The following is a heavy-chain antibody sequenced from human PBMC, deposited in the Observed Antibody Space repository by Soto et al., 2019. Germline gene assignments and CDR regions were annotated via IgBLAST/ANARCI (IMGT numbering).Heavy chain of an antibody. Sequence: GGSFSPSCTTSQYILHNFRMLWVRQAPGKGLAWVAGISYVGNDKYYADSVRGRFTISRDNSKNTLFLQMNSLTTEDTAVYYCAKFWGPMAALVDDYWGEGT. CDR3: AKFWGPMAALVDDY. CDR2: ISYVGNDK. CDR1: QYILHNFR. V-gene: IGHV3-30*18. D-gene: IGHD3-16*01. J-gene: IGHJ4*02.